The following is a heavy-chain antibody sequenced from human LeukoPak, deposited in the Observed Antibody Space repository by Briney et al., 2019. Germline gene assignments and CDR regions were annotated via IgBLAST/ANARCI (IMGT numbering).Heavy chain of an antibody. J-gene: IGHJ3*02. Sequence: SETLSLTCAVSGYSISSGYYWGWIRPPPGKGLEWMGSIYHSGSTYYNPSLKSRVTISVDTSKNQFSLTLSSVTAADTAVYYCARQLVGYYDFWSGKRGAFDIWGQGTMVTVSS. CDR1: GYSISSGYY. CDR2: IYHSGST. D-gene: IGHD3-3*01. CDR3: ARQLVGYYDFWSGKRGAFDI. V-gene: IGHV4-38-2*01.